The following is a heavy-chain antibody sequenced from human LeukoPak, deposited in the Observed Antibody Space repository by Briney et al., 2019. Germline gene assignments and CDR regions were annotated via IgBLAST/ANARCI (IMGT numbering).Heavy chain of an antibody. D-gene: IGHD6-19*01. CDR2: IYYSGST. Sequence: SETLSLTCTVSGGSISSYYWSCIRQHPGKGLGWIGYIYYSGSTNYNPSLKSRVTISVDTSKNQFSLKLSSVTAADTAVYYCAREASSGWYADFDYWGQGTLVTVSS. V-gene: IGHV4-59*01. CDR3: AREASSGWYADFDY. CDR1: GGSISSYY. J-gene: IGHJ4*02.